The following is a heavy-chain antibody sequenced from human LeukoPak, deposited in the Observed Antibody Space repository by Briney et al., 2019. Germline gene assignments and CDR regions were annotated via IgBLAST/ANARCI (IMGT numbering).Heavy chain of an antibody. Sequence: AETLSLTFAVPGYPLSSGYCGGWIRQPPGEGREWLGSIYHSGSTYYIPSLKRGVPIPVDTSRNQCSLKLGSVTAAHTVVCYCARHGLTLPHFDYWGQGTPVTASS. D-gene: IGHD3-16*02. CDR1: GYPLSSGYC. V-gene: IGHV4-38-2*01. CDR3: ARHGLTLPHFDY. CDR2: IYHSGST. J-gene: IGHJ4*02.